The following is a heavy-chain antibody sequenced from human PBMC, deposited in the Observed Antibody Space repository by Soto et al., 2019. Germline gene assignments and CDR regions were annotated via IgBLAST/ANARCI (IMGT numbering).Heavy chain of an antibody. CDR2: IYYSGST. CDR1: GGSISSGGYY. Sequence: QVQLQESGPGLVKPSQTLSLTCTVSGGSISSGGYYWSWIRQHPGKGLEWIGDIYYSGSTYYNTSLKSLVTNSEDTSKTQFSLKSSSVTAADTAVYYCARHNYDSSGTAVDVWGQGTTVTVSS. D-gene: IGHD3-22*01. V-gene: IGHV4-31*01. J-gene: IGHJ6*02. CDR3: ARHNYDSSGTAVDV.